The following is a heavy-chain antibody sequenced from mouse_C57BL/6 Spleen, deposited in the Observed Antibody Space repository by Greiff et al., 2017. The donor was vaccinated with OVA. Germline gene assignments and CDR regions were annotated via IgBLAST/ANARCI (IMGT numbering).Heavy chain of an antibody. V-gene: IGHV1-26*01. J-gene: IGHJ4*01. CDR3: ARVPYYYGSSYDYAMDY. D-gene: IGHD1-1*01. CDR2: INPNNGGT. CDR1: GYTFTDYY. Sequence: EVQLQQSGPELVKPGASVKISCKASGYTFTDYYMNWVKQSHGKSLEWIGDINPNNGGTSYNQKFKGKATLTVDKSSSTAYMELRSLTSEASAVYYCARVPYYYGSSYDYAMDYWGQGTSVTVSS.